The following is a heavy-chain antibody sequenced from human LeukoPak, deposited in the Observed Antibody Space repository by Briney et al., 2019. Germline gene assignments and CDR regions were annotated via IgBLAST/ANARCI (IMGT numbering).Heavy chain of an antibody. CDR3: AEITMIRGFDY. Sequence: TGGSLRLSCAASGFSFSSYGMSWVRQAPGKGLEWVSSISSSGSSTYYADSVKGRFTISRDNSKNTVYLQMNSLRAEDTAVYYCAEITMIRGFDYWGQGTLVIVPP. V-gene: IGHV3-23*01. J-gene: IGHJ4*02. CDR1: GFSFSSYG. CDR2: ISSSGSST. D-gene: IGHD3-10*01.